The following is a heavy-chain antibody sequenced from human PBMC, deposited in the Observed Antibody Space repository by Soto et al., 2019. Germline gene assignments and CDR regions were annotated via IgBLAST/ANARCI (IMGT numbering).Heavy chain of an antibody. CDR1: VFTFITYT. D-gene: IGHD1-26*01. CDR2: INGRGNYI. J-gene: IGHJ4*02. Sequence: PGGSLRLSCASSVFTFITYTMNWVRQAPGKGLEWVSSINGRGNYIYYAESVKGRFTISRDNAKNSLYLQMDRLRAEDTALYYCVREDGKVGTNSAFDYWGLGALVTVSS. CDR3: VREDGKVGTNSAFDY. V-gene: IGHV3-21*01.